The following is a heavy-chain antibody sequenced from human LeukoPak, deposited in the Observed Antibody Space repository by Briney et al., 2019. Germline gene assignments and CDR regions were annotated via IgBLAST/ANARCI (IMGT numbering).Heavy chain of an antibody. V-gene: IGHV3-15*01. J-gene: IGHJ4*02. CDR2: IRNDRIT. Sequence: GESLRLPRVLPGLTFSDARMSWVRQAPGKGLEWVGGIRNDRITHHPAPLQGRVSISRDNSKNTFYLQMNSLGTEDTGMYFCSWMATIFTVDYWGQGTLVTVSS. CDR3: SWMATIFTVDY. D-gene: IGHD5-12*01. CDR1: GLTFSDAR.